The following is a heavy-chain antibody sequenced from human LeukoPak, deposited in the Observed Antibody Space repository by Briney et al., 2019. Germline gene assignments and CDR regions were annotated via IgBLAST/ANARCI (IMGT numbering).Heavy chain of an antibody. CDR1: GFTFSSYS. D-gene: IGHD2-15*01. CDR3: ARVGCSGGRCPGYGMDV. J-gene: IGHJ6*02. V-gene: IGHV3-21*01. Sequence: GGSLRLSCSASGFTFSSYSMNWVRQAPGKGLEWVSSISSSSSYIYYADSVKGRFTISRDNAKNSLYLQMNSLGVEDTAVYYCARVGCSGGRCPGYGMDVWGQGTTVTVSS. CDR2: ISSSSSYI.